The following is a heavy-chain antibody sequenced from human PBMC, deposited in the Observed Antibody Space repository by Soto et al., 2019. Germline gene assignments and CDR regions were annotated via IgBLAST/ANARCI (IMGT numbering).Heavy chain of an antibody. CDR2: IYYSGST. CDR3: ARAYYGSGSAGTYYMDV. J-gene: IGHJ6*03. Sequence: SETLSLTCTVSGGSISSISYYWGWIRPPPGKGREWIGYIYYSGSTNYTPSLKSRVTISVDTSKNQFSLKLSSVTAADTAVYYCARAYYGSGSAGTYYMDVWGKGTTVTVSS. D-gene: IGHD3-10*01. V-gene: IGHV4-61*05. CDR1: GGSISSISYY.